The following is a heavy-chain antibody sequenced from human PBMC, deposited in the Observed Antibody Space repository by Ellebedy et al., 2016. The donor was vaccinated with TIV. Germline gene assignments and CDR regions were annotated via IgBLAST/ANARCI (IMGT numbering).Heavy chain of an antibody. Sequence: GGSLRLXCAASGFSFSSYAMGWVRQTPVKGLEWVSVISTGGGRTYYANSVKGRFTLSRDDSKNMVYLQMNSLRVEDTAVYFCAKDNYMWGGQYYFDSWGQGALVTVSS. CDR2: ISTGGGRT. CDR3: AKDNYMWGGQYYFDS. J-gene: IGHJ4*02. V-gene: IGHV3-23*01. D-gene: IGHD3-16*01. CDR1: GFSFSSYA.